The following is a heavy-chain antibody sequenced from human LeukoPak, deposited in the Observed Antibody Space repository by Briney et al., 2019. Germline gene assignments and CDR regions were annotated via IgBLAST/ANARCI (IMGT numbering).Heavy chain of an antibody. Sequence: SQTLSLTCAISGDSVSSNSAAWNWIRQSPSRGLEWLGRTYYRSKWYNDYAVSVKSRITINPDTSKNQFSLQLNSVTPEDTAVYYCAKLKYQLLSHWFDPWGQGTLVTVSS. V-gene: IGHV6-1*01. CDR3: AKLKYQLLSHWFDP. CDR1: GDSVSSNSAA. J-gene: IGHJ5*02. CDR2: TYYRSKWYN. D-gene: IGHD2-2*01.